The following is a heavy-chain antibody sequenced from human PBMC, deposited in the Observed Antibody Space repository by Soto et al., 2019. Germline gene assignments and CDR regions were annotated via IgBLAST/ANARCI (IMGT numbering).Heavy chain of an antibody. J-gene: IGHJ3*02. D-gene: IGHD6-19*01. CDR3: AARAVGGIVSAFDI. CDR2: INAGSGNT. Sequence: GASVKVHCKASGYTFTSYAMHWVRQAPGQRLEWMGWINAGSGNTNYAQKFQGRVTITRDTSTSTAYMELSSLRSEDTAVYYCAARAVGGIVSAFDIWGQGTMVPVS. CDR1: GYTFTSYA. V-gene: IGHV1-3*01.